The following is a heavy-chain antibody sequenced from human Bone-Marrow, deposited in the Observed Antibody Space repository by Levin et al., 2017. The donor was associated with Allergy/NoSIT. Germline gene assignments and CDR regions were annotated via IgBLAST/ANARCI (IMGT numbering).Heavy chain of an antibody. CDR2: IHDSVSI. J-gene: IGHJ6*02. D-gene: IGHD6-19*01. V-gene: IGHV4-61*01. Sequence: KPSETLSLTCTVSGASVSSGSFYWSWVRQSPGKGLEWIGYIHDSVSITRNPSLKSRVTLSMDTSKNQFSLKMNSVTAADTAVYYCARDYSSRSLNFYYGMDVWGQGTTVTVSS. CDR3: ARDYSSRSLNFYYGMDV. CDR1: GASVSSGSFY.